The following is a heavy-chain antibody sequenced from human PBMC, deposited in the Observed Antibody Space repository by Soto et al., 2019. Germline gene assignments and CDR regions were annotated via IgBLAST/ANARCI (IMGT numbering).Heavy chain of an antibody. CDR2: IYYSGST. D-gene: IGHD3-10*01. V-gene: IGHV4-59*01. Sequence: SETLSLTCTVSGGSISSYYWSWIRQPPGKGLEWIGYIYYSGSTNYNPSLKSRVTISVDTSKNQFSLKLSSVTAADTAVYYCASGLLWFGEYNYWGQGTLVTVSS. CDR3: ASGLLWFGEYNY. J-gene: IGHJ4*02. CDR1: GGSISSYY.